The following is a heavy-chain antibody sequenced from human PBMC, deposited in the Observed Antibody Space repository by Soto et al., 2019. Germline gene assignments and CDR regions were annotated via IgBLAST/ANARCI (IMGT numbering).Heavy chain of an antibody. J-gene: IGHJ5*02. D-gene: IGHD2-15*01. CDR2: ISAYNGNT. V-gene: IGHV1-18*01. Sequence: QVQLVQSGAEVKKPGASVKVSCKASGYTFTSYGISWVRQAPGQGLEWMGGISAYNGNTNYAQKLQGRVTMTTDTPTSTDYMELRSLRSDDTAVYYCAREYCSGGSCYSRSWFDPWGQGTLVTVSS. CDR3: AREYCSGGSCYSRSWFDP. CDR1: GYTFTSYG.